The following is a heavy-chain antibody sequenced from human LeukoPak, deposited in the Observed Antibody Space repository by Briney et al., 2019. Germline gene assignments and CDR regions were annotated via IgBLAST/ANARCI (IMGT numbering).Heavy chain of an antibody. J-gene: IGHJ6*02. CDR3: TMENRNYFLPYYYYYGMDV. Sequence: GGSLRLSCAASGFTFSGSAMHWVRQASGKGLEWVGRIRSKANSYATAYPASVKGTLTIARDDSKNTAYLQMNSLKTEDTAVYYCTMENRNYFLPYYYYYGMDVWGQGTTVTVSS. D-gene: IGHD1-7*01. CDR1: GFTFSGSA. V-gene: IGHV3-73*01. CDR2: IRSKANSYAT.